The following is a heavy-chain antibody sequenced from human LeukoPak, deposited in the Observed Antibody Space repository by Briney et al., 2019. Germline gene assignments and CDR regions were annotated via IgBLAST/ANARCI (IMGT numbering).Heavy chain of an antibody. CDR3: ARYGYYYDSSGYPTGAFDI. Sequence: ASVKVSCKASGYTFTSYGISWVRQAPGQGLEWTGWISAYNGNTNYAQKLQGRVTMTTDTSTSTAYMELRSLRSDDTAVYYCARYGYYYDSSGYPTGAFDIWGQGTMVTVSS. CDR2: ISAYNGNT. V-gene: IGHV1-18*01. CDR1: GYTFTSYG. J-gene: IGHJ3*02. D-gene: IGHD3-22*01.